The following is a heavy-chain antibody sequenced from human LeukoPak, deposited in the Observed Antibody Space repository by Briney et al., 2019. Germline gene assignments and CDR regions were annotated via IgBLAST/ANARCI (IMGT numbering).Heavy chain of an antibody. CDR1: GYTFTGYY. D-gene: IGHD3-22*01. V-gene: IGHV1-2*02. Sequence: ASVKVSCKASGYTFTGYYMHWVRQAPGQGLEWMGWINPNSGGTNYAEKFQGRVTMTRDTSISTAYMELSRLRSDDTAVYYCARDRYYDSGGYYFDYWGQGTLVTVSS. CDR2: INPNSGGT. J-gene: IGHJ4*02. CDR3: ARDRYYDSGGYYFDY.